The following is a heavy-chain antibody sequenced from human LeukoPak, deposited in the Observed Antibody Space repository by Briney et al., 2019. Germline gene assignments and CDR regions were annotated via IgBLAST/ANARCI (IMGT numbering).Heavy chain of an antibody. Sequence: GGSLRLSCAASGFTVDSNYLSWVRQAPGKGLEWVSTIYAGGNTYYADSVKGRFTISRDNSKNTLYLQMNSLRAEDTAVYYCAKRDTAMATGYFDYWGQGTLVTVSS. CDR2: IYAGGNT. D-gene: IGHD5-18*01. CDR1: GFTVDSNY. CDR3: AKRDTAMATGYFDY. V-gene: IGHV3-53*01. J-gene: IGHJ4*02.